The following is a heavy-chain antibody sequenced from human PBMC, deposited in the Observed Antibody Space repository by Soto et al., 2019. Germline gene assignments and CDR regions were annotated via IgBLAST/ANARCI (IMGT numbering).Heavy chain of an antibody. CDR2: LSSDGFGA. Sequence: GESLKISCAASGFSLSPYWMHWVRQVPGRGLEWVARLSSDGFGAAYADSVKGRFFISRDIARNTLSLQMNSLRADDTAVYYCARDLGGPDYWGRGTSVTVPQ. CDR3: ARDLGGPDY. CDR1: GFSLSPYW. V-gene: IGHV3-74*03. D-gene: IGHD3-16*01. J-gene: IGHJ4*02.